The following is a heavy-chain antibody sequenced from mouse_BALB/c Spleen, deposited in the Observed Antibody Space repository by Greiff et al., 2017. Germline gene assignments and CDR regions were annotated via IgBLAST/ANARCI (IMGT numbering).Heavy chain of an antibody. J-gene: IGHJ3*01. D-gene: IGHD1-1*01. CDR2: ISSGGSYT. CDR1: GFTFSSYA. CDR3: AAGGSSSWFAY. V-gene: IGHV5-9-4*01. Sequence: EVQRVESGGGLVKPGGSLKLSCAASGFTFSSYAMSWVRQSPEKRLEWVAEISSGGSYTYYPDTVTGRFTISRDNAKNTLYLEMSSLRSEDTAMYYCAAGGSSSWFAYWGQGTLVTVSA.